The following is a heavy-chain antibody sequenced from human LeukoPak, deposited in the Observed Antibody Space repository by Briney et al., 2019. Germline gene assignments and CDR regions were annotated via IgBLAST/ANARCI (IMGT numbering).Heavy chain of an antibody. CDR2: ISSSGGTI. D-gene: IGHD1-7*01. CDR3: ARDGYNWNFRGGDQ. Sequence: GGSLRLSCAASGFTFSNYEMNWVRQAPGKGLEWVSYISSSGGTIYYADSVKGRFTISRDNAKNSLYLQMNSLRAEDTAFYYCARDGYNWNFRGGDQWGQGTLVTVSS. J-gene: IGHJ4*02. V-gene: IGHV3-48*03. CDR1: GFTFSNYE.